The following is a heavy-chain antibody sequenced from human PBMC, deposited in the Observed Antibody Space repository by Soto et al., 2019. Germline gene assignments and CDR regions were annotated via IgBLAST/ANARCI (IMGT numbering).Heavy chain of an antibody. CDR1: GGSISSSNW. CDR3: ARAYYDFWSGYWRWFDP. CDR2: IYHSGST. J-gene: IGHJ5*02. Sequence: PSETLSLTCAVSGGSISSSNWWSWVRQPPGKGLEWIGEIYHSGSTNYNPSLKSRVTISVETSKNQFSLKLSSVTAADTAVYYCARAYYDFWSGYWRWFDPWGQGTLVTVSS. D-gene: IGHD3-3*01. V-gene: IGHV4-4*02.